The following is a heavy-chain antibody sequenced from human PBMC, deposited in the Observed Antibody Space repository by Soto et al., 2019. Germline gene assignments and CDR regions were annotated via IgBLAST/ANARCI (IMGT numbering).Heavy chain of an antibody. Sequence: SETLSLTCSVSGGSISNYYWSWIRQSAGKGLEWIGRIYPGGSTNYNPSLKSRVTMSVDTSKNQVSLRLTSVTAADTAVYYCARASVGPPGGGSWIMPFDFWGQGIRVTVSS. CDR2: IYPGGST. D-gene: IGHD2-15*01. CDR3: ARASVGPPGGGSWIMPFDF. J-gene: IGHJ4*02. V-gene: IGHV4-4*07. CDR1: GGSISNYY.